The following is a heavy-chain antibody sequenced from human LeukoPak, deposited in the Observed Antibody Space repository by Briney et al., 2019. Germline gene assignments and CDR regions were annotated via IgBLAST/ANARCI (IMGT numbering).Heavy chain of an antibody. CDR1: GFTFSSYS. V-gene: IGHV3-21*01. CDR2: ISSSSSYI. D-gene: IGHD2-2*01. CDR3: ARLPSQGVDY. J-gene: IGHJ4*02. Sequence: GGSLRLSCAASGFTFSSYSMNWVRQAPGKGLEWVSSISSSSSYIYYADSVKGRFTISRDNAKNSLYLQMNSLRAEDTAVYYCARLPSQGVDYWGQGTLSPSPQ.